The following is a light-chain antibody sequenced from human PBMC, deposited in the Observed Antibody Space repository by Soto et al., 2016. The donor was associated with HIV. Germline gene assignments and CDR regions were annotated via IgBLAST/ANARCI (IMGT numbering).Light chain of an antibody. Sequence: SYELTQPPSVSVAPGKTARITCGGNKIGSKSVHWYHQKPGQAPVLVVYDDTDRPSGIPERFSGSNSGNTATLTISRVEAGDEADYYCQVWDTYTNHFVFGPGTKVTVL. CDR2: DDT. V-gene: IGLV3-21*03. J-gene: IGLJ1*01. CDR1: KIGSKS. CDR3: QVWDTYTNHFV.